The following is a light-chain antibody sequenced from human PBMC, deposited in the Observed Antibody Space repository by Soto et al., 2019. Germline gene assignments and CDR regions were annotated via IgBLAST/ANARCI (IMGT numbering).Light chain of an antibody. Sequence: DIQMTQSPSSLSASVGDRVTITCRASQIINSRLAWVQQKPGQAPKLLIYGASTLESVVPSRFSGSGSGTEFTLTISSLQPDDFATYYCQQYNSYPFTFGPGTKVDIK. CDR2: GAS. V-gene: IGKV1-5*01. CDR1: QIINSR. J-gene: IGKJ3*01. CDR3: QQYNSYPFT.